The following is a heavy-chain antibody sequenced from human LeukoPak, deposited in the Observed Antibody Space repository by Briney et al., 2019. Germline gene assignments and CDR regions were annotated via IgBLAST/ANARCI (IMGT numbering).Heavy chain of an antibody. CDR1: GYTFTSYG. J-gene: IGHJ6*03. CDR3: AVTDYYYYYMDV. D-gene: IGHD2-21*02. V-gene: IGHV1-18*01. Sequence: ASVKVSCKASGYTFTSYGISWGRQAPGQRLEWMGWISGYNGNRKYAQKLQGRVTMTTDTSTNTAYMELRSLRSDDTAVYYCAVTDYYYYYMDVWGKGTTVSVSS. CDR2: ISGYNGNR.